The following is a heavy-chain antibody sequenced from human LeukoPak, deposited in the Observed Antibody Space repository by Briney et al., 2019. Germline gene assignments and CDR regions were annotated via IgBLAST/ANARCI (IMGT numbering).Heavy chain of an antibody. V-gene: IGHV4-39*01. CDR3: ARHLSGTTTAHYFDL. CDR2: VYFSGSS. Sequence: SETLSLTCTVSVASISSGRNYWGWVRQSTGKGLEWIASVYFSGSSQYNPSLVSRAFISVDSSKNQVSLRLDSVTAADSAVYHCARHLSGTTTAHYFDLWGQGTLVTVSS. J-gene: IGHJ4*02. D-gene: IGHD4-17*01. CDR1: VASISSGRNY.